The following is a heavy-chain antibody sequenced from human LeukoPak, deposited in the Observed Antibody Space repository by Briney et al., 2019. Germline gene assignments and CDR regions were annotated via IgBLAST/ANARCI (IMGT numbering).Heavy chain of an antibody. Sequence: ASVTVSCKASGYTFTGYYMHWVRQAPGQGLEWMGWINPNSGGTNYAQKFQGRVTMTRDTSISTAYMELSRLRSDDTAVYYCARAAALYCSSTSCYYSDYWGQGTLVTVSS. CDR3: ARAAALYCSSTSCYYSDY. CDR2: INPNSGGT. J-gene: IGHJ4*02. CDR1: GYTFTGYY. V-gene: IGHV1-2*02. D-gene: IGHD2-2*01.